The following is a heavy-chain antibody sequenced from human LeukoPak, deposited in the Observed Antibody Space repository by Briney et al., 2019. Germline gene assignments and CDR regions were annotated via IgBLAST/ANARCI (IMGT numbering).Heavy chain of an antibody. V-gene: IGHV1-18*01. Sequence: GASVKVSCKASGYTFTSYGISWVRQAPGQGLEWMGWISAYNGNTNYAQKLQGRVTMTTDTSTSTAYMELRSLRSDDTAVYYCARELYSGSYFAYYYYYMDVWGKGTTVTVSS. D-gene: IGHD1-26*01. CDR1: GYTFTSYG. CDR2: ISAYNGNT. J-gene: IGHJ6*03. CDR3: ARELYSGSYFAYYYYYMDV.